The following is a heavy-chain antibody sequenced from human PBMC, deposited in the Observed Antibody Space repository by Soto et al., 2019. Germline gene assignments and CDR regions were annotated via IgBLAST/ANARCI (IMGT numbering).Heavy chain of an antibody. Sequence: QVQLVESGGGVVQPGRSLRLSCAASGFSFSSYGMHWVRQAPGKGLEWLAVIWYDGSKKYYADSVKGRFTVSIDNSEKTLYMQMNSLTAEDTAVYYCARKDDYGDYATGGYWGQGTLVIVSS. CDR2: IWYDGSKK. CDR1: GFSFSSYG. J-gene: IGHJ4*02. CDR3: ARKDDYGDYATGGY. V-gene: IGHV3-33*01. D-gene: IGHD4-17*01.